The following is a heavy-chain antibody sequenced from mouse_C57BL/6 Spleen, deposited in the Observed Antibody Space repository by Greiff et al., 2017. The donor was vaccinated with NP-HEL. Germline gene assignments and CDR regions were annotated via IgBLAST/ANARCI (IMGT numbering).Heavy chain of an antibody. CDR2: ISSGSSTI. D-gene: IGHD2-3*01. CDR3: ARPPYDGYYGWFAY. V-gene: IGHV5-17*01. CDR1: GFTFSDYG. Sequence: EVMLVESGGGLVKPGGSLKLSCAASGFTFSDYGMHWVRQAPEKGLEWVAYISSGSSTIYYADTVKGRFTISRDNAKSTLFLQMTSLRSEDTAMYYCARPPYDGYYGWFAYWGQGTLVTVSA. J-gene: IGHJ3*01.